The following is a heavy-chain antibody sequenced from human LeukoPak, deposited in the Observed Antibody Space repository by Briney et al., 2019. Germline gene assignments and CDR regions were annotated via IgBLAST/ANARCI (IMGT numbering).Heavy chain of an antibody. Sequence: GGSLRLSCAASGFTFSSYWMSWVRQAPGKGLEWVANIKPDGSDNYYVDSVKGRFTVSRDNAKNSLYLQMNSLRAEDTAVYYCGRGYSGYSYWGQGTLVIVSS. V-gene: IGHV3-7*01. J-gene: IGHJ4*02. D-gene: IGHD5-12*01. CDR2: IKPDGSDN. CDR1: GFTFSSYW. CDR3: GRGYSGYSY.